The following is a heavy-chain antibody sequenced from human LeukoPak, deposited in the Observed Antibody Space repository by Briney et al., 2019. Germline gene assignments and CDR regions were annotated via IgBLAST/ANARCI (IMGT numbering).Heavy chain of an antibody. V-gene: IGHV4-39*01. Sequence: SETLSLTCTVSGGSTSSSNYYWGWIRQPPGKGLEWIGGIHYSGNTYYNPSLKSRVTISIDTSKNQFPLKLSSVTAADTAVYYCARLGAGPTYYDFWSGYSSFYFDYWGQGTLVTVSS. J-gene: IGHJ4*02. CDR3: ARLGAGPTYYDFWSGYSSFYFDY. D-gene: IGHD3-3*01. CDR2: IHYSGNT. CDR1: GGSTSSSNYY.